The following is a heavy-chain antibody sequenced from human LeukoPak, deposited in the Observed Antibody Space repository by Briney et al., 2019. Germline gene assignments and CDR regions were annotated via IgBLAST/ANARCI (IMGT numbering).Heavy chain of an antibody. CDR1: GGSITSYT. V-gene: IGHV4-59*08. CDR2: ISYTGST. CDR3: ASPLGGFDN. Sequence: SETLSLTCTVSGGSITSYTWSWIRQPPGKGLEWIGYISYTGSTNYNPSLKSRVTISVDTSKNQFSLRLSSVTVADTAVYYCASPLGGFDNWGQGTLVTVSS. J-gene: IGHJ4*02. D-gene: IGHD3-16*01.